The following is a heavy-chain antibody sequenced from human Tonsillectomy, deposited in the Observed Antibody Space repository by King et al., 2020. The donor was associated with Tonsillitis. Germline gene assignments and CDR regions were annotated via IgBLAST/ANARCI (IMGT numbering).Heavy chain of an antibody. CDR2: IRDDGSNR. Sequence: QLVQSGGGVVQPGGSLRLSCAASGFTFSHYGMHWVRQAPGKGPEWVAFIRDDGSNRQYVDSVKGRFTISRNNSKNTLDLQMNSLRAEDTAVYYCAGMVYAGDYWGQGTLVTVSS. CDR1: GFTFSHYG. J-gene: IGHJ4*02. V-gene: IGHV3-30*02. D-gene: IGHD2-8*01. CDR3: AGMVYAGDY.